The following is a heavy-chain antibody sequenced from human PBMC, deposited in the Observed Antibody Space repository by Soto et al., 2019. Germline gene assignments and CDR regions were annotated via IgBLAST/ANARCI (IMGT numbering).Heavy chain of an antibody. V-gene: IGHV3-30-3*01. J-gene: IGHJ5*02. D-gene: IGHD3-16*01. CDR3: ARATAPGGFSWFDH. Sequence: PGGSLRLSCSASGFTFSSYAMHWVRQAPGKELEWVAIISYDGSNKYYADSVKGRFTISRDNSKNTLYLQMNSLRAEDTAVYYCARATAPGGFSWFDHWGRGTLVTVSS. CDR2: ISYDGSNK. CDR1: GFTFSSYA.